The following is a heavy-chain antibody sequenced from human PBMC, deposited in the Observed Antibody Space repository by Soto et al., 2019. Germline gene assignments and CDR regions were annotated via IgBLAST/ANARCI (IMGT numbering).Heavy chain of an antibody. J-gene: IGHJ4*02. CDR1: GFTFSSYA. Sequence: GGSLRLSCAASGFTFSSYAMSWVRQAPGKGLEWVSAISGSGGSTYYADSVKGRFTISRDNSKNTLYLQMNSLRAEDTAVYYCAKTPTVTTIFLLDYWGQGTLVTVYS. D-gene: IGHD4-17*01. V-gene: IGHV3-23*01. CDR3: AKTPTVTTIFLLDY. CDR2: ISGSGGST.